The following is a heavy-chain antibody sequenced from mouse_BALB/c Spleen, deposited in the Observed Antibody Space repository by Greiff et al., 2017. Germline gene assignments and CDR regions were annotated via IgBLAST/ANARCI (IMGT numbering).Heavy chain of an antibody. J-gene: IGHJ3*01. V-gene: IGHV5-4*02. D-gene: IGHD2-1*01. CDR3: AREGYGNSFAY. CDR2: ISDGGSYT. CDR1: GFTFSDYY. Sequence: EVKLEESGGGLVKPGGSLKLSCAASGFTFSDYYMYWVRQTPEKRLEWVATISDGGSYTYYPDSVKGRFTISRDNAKNNLYLQMSSLKSEDTAMYYCAREGYGNSFAYWGQGTLVTVSA.